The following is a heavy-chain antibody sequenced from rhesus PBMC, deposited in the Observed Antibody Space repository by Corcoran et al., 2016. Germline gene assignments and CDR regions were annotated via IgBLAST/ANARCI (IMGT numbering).Heavy chain of an antibody. D-gene: IGHD6-25*01. CDR2: IYGSSTST. J-gene: IGHJ4*01. CDR1: GGSISDSYR. CDR3: ARDEAAAGNFDY. V-gene: IGHV4S10*01. Sequence: QVQLQESCPGVVKPSETLSLTCAVSGGSISDSYRCSGIRQPPGKGLEWIGYIYGSSTSTNHNSSLNSRVTLLKDPSKNQCSMKLSSVTAADTAVYYCARDEAAAGNFDYWGQGVLVTVSS.